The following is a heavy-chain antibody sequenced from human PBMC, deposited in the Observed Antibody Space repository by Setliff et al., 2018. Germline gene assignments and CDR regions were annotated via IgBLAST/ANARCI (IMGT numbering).Heavy chain of an antibody. CDR3: ARVPKVWVKGNFYSYYMDV. D-gene: IGHD2-21*01. J-gene: IGHJ6*03. V-gene: IGHV4-38-2*01. CDR2: INHGGDT. Sequence: SETLSLTCVVSGYSITNGYYWGWIRQPPGKGLEWIGSINHGGDTSYNPSLQSRVAISVDTSKNQFSLKLSAVTAADTAVYYCARVPKVWVKGNFYSYYMDVWGKGTSGTVSS. CDR1: GYSITNGYY.